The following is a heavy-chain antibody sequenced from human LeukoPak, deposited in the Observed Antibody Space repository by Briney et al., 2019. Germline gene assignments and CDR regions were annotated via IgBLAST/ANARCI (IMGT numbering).Heavy chain of an antibody. CDR2: IWYDGSNK. CDR1: GFTFSSYG. CDR3: ARLDIVVVPADPLVVDV. V-gene: IGHV3-33*01. Sequence: GRSLRLSCAASGFTFSSYGMHWARQAPGKGLEWVAVIWYDGSNKYYADSVKGRFTISRDNSKNTLYLQMNSLRAEDTAVYYCARLDIVVVPADPLVVDVWGQGTTVTVSS. D-gene: IGHD2-2*03. J-gene: IGHJ6*02.